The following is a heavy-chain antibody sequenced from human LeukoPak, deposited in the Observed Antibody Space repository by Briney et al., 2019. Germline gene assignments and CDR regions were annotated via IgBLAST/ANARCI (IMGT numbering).Heavy chain of an antibody. Sequence: TLSLTCTVSGGSISSGSYYWSWIRQPAGKGLEWIGRIYTSGSTNYNPSLKSRVSISVDTSKNQFSLKLSSVTAADTAVYYCASTYYGSGSYESPYYYYYMDVWGKGTTVTISS. J-gene: IGHJ6*03. CDR3: ASTYYGSGSYESPYYYYYMDV. D-gene: IGHD3-10*01. CDR1: GGSISSGSYY. CDR2: IYTSGST. V-gene: IGHV4-61*02.